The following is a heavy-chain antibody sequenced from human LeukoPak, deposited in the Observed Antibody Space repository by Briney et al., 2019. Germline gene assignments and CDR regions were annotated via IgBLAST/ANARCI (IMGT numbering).Heavy chain of an antibody. Sequence: ASVKVSCKASGYTFTDYYMHWVQQAPGKGLEWMGRVDPEDGETIYAEKFQGRVTITADTSTDTAYMELSSLRSEDTAVYYCARVGANYYDSSGSLGDWGQGTLVTVSS. CDR3: ARVGANYYDSSGSLGD. J-gene: IGHJ4*02. CDR1: GYTFTDYY. D-gene: IGHD3-22*01. CDR2: VDPEDGET. V-gene: IGHV1-69-2*01.